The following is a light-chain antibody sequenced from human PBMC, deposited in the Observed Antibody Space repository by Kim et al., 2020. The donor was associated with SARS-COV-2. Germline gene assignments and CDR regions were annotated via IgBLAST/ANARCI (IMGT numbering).Light chain of an antibody. Sequence: SSELTQDPAVSVALGQTVRITCQGDSLRSSYASWYQQKPGQAPVVVIYGTSDRPSGIPDRFSGSSSGDTASLTITGAQAEDEVDYYCSSRDSSDNPVIFGGGTKLTVL. J-gene: IGLJ2*01. CDR3: SSRDSSDNPVI. V-gene: IGLV3-19*01. CDR2: GTS. CDR1: SLRSSY.